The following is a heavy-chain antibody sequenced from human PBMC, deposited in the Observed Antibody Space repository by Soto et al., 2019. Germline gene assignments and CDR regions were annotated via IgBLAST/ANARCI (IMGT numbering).Heavy chain of an antibody. CDR2: ISWNSGSI. D-gene: IGHD3-3*01. CDR3: AKEANVLRFLDWVALSCRRAIDI. Sequence: PGGSLRLSCAASGFTFDDYAMHWVRQAPGKGLEWGSGISWNSGSIGYADSVKGRFTISRGNAKNSLYLQMNSLRAEDTALYDCAKEANVLRFLDWVALSCRRAIDIRGHGTMVTVS. CDR1: GFTFDDYA. J-gene: IGHJ3*02. V-gene: IGHV3-9*01.